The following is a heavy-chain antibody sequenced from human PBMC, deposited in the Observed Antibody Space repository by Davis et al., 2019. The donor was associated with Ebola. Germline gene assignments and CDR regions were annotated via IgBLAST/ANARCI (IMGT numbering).Heavy chain of an antibody. Sequence: SETLSLTCTVSGGSIISGGYCWSWIRQHPGKGLEWIGFIYYIGSTYYNPSLKSRVTISVDTSKNQFSLKLSSVTAADTAVYYCARGVVAVTLDGMDVWGQGTTVTVSS. D-gene: IGHD2-15*01. V-gene: IGHV4-31*03. J-gene: IGHJ6*02. CDR2: IYYIGST. CDR1: GGSIISGGYC. CDR3: ARGVVAVTLDGMDV.